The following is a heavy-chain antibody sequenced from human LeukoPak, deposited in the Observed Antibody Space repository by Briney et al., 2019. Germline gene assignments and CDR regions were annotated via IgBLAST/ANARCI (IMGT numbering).Heavy chain of an antibody. CDR1: GYTFTGYY. CDR2: INPNNGAT. J-gene: IGHJ4*02. V-gene: IGHV1-2*06. D-gene: IGHD1-26*01. Sequence: ASVKVSCKASGYTFTGYYMHWVRQAPGQGLEWMGRINPNNGATNYAQKLQGRVTITGDTSISTAYMELSSLRSDDTAVYYCTREVGIRGHFDYWGRGTPVTVSS. CDR3: TREVGIRGHFDY.